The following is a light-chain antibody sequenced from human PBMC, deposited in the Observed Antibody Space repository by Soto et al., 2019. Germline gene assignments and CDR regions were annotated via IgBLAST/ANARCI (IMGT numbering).Light chain of an antibody. CDR3: LQDYNYPLT. Sequence: AIRMTQSPSSFSSSTGDSVTITCRASQGIRNDLGWYQQKTGKAPKILIYAESSLQSGVPSRLSGSGSGTDLNLTISRLQPEDFATYYCLQDYNYPLTCGGGTKVDIK. CDR2: AES. V-gene: IGKV1-6*01. J-gene: IGKJ4*01. CDR1: QGIRND.